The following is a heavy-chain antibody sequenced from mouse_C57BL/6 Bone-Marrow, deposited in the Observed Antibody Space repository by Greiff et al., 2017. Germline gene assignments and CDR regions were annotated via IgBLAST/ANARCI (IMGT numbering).Heavy chain of an antibody. J-gene: IGHJ4*01. CDR3: TPIGEDYGMDY. CDR1: GYTFTDYE. CDR2: IDPENGGT. V-gene: IGHV1-15*01. D-gene: IGHD3-1*01. Sequence: QVQLQQSGAELVRPGASVTLSCKASGYTFTDYEMHWVKQTPVHGLEWIGAIDPENGGTAYNQKFKGKAILTADKSSSTAYLELRSLTSEDAAVYYCTPIGEDYGMDYWGQGTLVTVSS.